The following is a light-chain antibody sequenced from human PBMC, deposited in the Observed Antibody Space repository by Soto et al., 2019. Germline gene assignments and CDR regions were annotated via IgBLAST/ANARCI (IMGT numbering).Light chain of an antibody. CDR3: CSYAGSSFYV. Sequence: QAVLTQPASVSGSPGQSITISCTGTSSDVGSYNLVSWYQQHPGKAPKLMIYEVSKRPSGVSNRFSGSKSGNTASLTISGLQAEDEADYYCCSYAGSSFYVFGTGTEVTVL. CDR2: EVS. V-gene: IGLV2-23*02. J-gene: IGLJ1*01. CDR1: SSDVGSYNL.